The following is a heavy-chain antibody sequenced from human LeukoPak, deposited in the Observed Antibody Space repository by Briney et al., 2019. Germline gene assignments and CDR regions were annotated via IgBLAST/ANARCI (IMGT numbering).Heavy chain of an antibody. CDR3: ARDHVATITAPFDY. CDR1: GFTFSRHG. CDR2: IWYDGTNK. Sequence: GGSLRLSCAASGFTFSRHGMHWVRQAPGKGLEWVAVIWYDGTNKYYADAVKGRFTISRDNSKNMLYLQMNSLRAEDTAVYYCARDHVATITAPFDYWGQGTLVTVSS. V-gene: IGHV3-33*01. J-gene: IGHJ4*02. D-gene: IGHD5-12*01.